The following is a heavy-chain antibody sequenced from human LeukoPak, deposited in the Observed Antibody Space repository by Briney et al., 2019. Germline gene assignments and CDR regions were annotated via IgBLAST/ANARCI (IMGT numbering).Heavy chain of an antibody. Sequence: ASVKVSCKASGYTFTSYGISGVRQAPGQGLECMGWISAFKGNTIYAPKLQGRVTVSTDTSTSTAYMELRSLRSDDTAVYYCARGLGRRTYYYDSSGGGVVSYWGQGTLVTVSS. CDR2: ISAFKGNT. CDR3: ARGLGRRTYYYDSSGGGVVSY. D-gene: IGHD3-22*01. J-gene: IGHJ4*02. V-gene: IGHV1-18*01. CDR1: GYTFTSYG.